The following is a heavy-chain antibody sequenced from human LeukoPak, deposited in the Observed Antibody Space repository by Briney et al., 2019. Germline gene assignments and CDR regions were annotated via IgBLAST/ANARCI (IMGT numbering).Heavy chain of an antibody. D-gene: IGHD6-13*01. Sequence: GGSLRLSCAASGFTFTTYWMSWVRQPPGKGLEWVANIKQDGTEKYYVDSVKGRFTISRDNAKNSLYLQMNSLRAKDTAVYYCARDRRRDSSSWDLDYWGQGTLVTVSS. V-gene: IGHV3-7*01. CDR1: GFTFTTYW. CDR3: ARDRRRDSSSWDLDY. J-gene: IGHJ4*02. CDR2: IKQDGTEK.